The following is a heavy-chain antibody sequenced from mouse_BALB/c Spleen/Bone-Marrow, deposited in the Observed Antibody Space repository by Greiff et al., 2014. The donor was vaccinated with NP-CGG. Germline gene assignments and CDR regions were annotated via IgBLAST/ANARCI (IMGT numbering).Heavy chain of an antibody. CDR1: GFNIKDTY. J-gene: IGHJ3*01. Sequence: EVMLVESGAELVKPGASVKLSCTASGFNIKDTYMHWVKQRPEQGLEWIGRIDPANGNTKYDPKFQGKATITADTSSNTAYLQLSSLTSGDTAVYYCATYYYGSSWGFAYWGQGTLVTVSA. V-gene: IGHV14-3*02. D-gene: IGHD1-1*01. CDR2: IDPANGNT. CDR3: ATYYYGSSWGFAY.